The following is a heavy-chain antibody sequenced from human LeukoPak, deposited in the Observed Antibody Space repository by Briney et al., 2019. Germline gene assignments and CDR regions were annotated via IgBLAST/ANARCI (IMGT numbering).Heavy chain of an antibody. V-gene: IGHV4-59*01. J-gene: IGHJ6*03. Sequence: SETLSLTCTVSGGSISSYYWSWIRQPPGKGLEWTGYIYYSGSTNYNPSLKSRVTISVDTSKNQFSLKLSSVTAADTAVYYCAREIAAAGTSPYYYYYMDVWGKGTTVTVSS. D-gene: IGHD6-13*01. CDR3: AREIAAAGTSPYYYYYMDV. CDR2: IYYSGST. CDR1: GGSISSYY.